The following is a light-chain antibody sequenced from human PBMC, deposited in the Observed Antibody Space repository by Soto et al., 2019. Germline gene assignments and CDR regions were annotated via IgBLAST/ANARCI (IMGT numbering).Light chain of an antibody. CDR2: GAS. CDR3: QQYNNWPPLT. Sequence: EIVMTQSPATLSVSPGERATLSCRARQSVSSNLAWYQQKPCQAPRLLIYGASPRATGIPARFSGSGSGTEFTLTISSLQSEDFAVYYCQQYNNWPPLTFGGGTKVEIK. J-gene: IGKJ4*01. V-gene: IGKV3-15*01. CDR1: QSVSSN.